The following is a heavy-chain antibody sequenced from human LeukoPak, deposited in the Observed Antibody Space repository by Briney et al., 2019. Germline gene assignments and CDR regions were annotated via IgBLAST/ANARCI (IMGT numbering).Heavy chain of an antibody. CDR1: GFTFDDYA. V-gene: IGHV3-9*01. CDR3: AKELGGHIDY. CDR2: ISWNSGSI. Sequence: PGRSLRLSCAASGFTFDDYAMHWVRQAPGKGLEWVSGISWNSGSIGYADSVKGRFTISRDNAKNSLYLQMNSLRAEDTALYYCAKELGGHIDYWGQGTPVTVSS. D-gene: IGHD2-15*01. J-gene: IGHJ4*02.